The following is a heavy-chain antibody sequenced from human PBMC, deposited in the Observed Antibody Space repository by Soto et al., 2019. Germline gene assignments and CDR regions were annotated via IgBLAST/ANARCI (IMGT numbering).Heavy chain of an antibody. CDR1: GFTFDDYA. J-gene: IGHJ4*02. Sequence: GGSLRLSCAASGFTFDDYAMHCVRQAPGKGLEWVSGISWNSGSIGYADSVKGRFTISRDNAKNSLYLQMNSLRAEDTALYYCAKDAGIWFGELFTNFDYWGQGTLVTVSS. CDR2: ISWNSGSI. V-gene: IGHV3-9*01. D-gene: IGHD3-10*01. CDR3: AKDAGIWFGELFTNFDY.